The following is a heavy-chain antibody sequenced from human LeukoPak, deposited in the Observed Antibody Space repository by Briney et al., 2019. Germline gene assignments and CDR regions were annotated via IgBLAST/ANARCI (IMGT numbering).Heavy chain of an antibody. V-gene: IGHV4-31*03. Sequence: SETLSLTCTVSGGSISSGNYYWSWIRQPPGKGLEWIGYIYSSGSTYYNPSLKSRVTISVDTSKNQFSLKLSSVTAADTAVYYCARTTTVTTSGFDYWGQGTLVTVSS. J-gene: IGHJ4*02. CDR2: IYSSGST. CDR1: GGSISSGNYY. CDR3: ARTTTVTTSGFDY. D-gene: IGHD4-17*01.